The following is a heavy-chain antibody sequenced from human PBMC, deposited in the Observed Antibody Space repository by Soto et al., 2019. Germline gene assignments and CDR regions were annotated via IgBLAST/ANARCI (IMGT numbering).Heavy chain of an antibody. Sequence: LCGGSIRSGDYYWSWIRQPPGKGLEWIGYIYYSGSTYYNPSLKSRVTISVDTSKNQFSLKLSSVTAADTAVYYCARDQGDYVWGSYRFRAFDYWGQGTLVTVSS. V-gene: IGHV4-30-4*01. D-gene: IGHD3-16*02. J-gene: IGHJ4*02. CDR3: ARDQGDYVWGSYRFRAFDY. CDR2: IYYSGST. CDR1: GGSIRSGDYY.